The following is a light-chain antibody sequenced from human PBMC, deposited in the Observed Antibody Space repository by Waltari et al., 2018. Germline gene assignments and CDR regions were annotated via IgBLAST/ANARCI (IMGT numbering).Light chain of an antibody. J-gene: IGLJ2*01. CDR1: GSNIGAGYD. V-gene: IGLV1-40*01. CDR2: GVN. CDR3: QSYDTSLSVV. Sequence: QSVLTQPPSVSGAPGQRVTIPCTRGGSNIGAGYDVHWYRQLPGKAPELLIYGVNNRPSGVPYRFFGSLAGTSASLAITVLQAEDEADYYCQSYDTSLSVVFGGGTKLTV.